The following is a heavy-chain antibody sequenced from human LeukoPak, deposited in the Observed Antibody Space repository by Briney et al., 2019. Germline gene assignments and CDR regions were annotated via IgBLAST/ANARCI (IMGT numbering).Heavy chain of an antibody. Sequence: PGGSLRLSCAASGFTFSSYSMNWVRQAPGKGLEWVSYITRSSSTIHYRDSVKGRFTISRDNAKNSLYLQMNSLRAEDTAVYYCAKIHSSNWFDPWGQGTLVTVSS. D-gene: IGHD6-13*01. CDR2: ITRSSSTI. J-gene: IGHJ5*02. CDR1: GFTFSSYS. CDR3: AKIHSSNWFDP. V-gene: IGHV3-48*01.